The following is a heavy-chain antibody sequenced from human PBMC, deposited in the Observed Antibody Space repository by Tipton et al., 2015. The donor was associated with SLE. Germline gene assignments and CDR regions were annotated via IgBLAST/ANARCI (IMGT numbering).Heavy chain of an antibody. J-gene: IGHJ6*03. CDR1: GGSFSTYF. CDR3: ARVLRFLEWSRGDYSFSYMDV. V-gene: IGHV4-34*01. CDR2: ISHSGNT. Sequence: TLSLTCAVYGGSFSTYFWSWIRQPPGKGLGWIWEISHSGNTNYNPSLKSRVTISVDPSKNQFSLKLSSVTAADTAVYYCARVLRFLEWSRGDYSFSYMDVWGKGTTVSVSS. D-gene: IGHD3-3*01.